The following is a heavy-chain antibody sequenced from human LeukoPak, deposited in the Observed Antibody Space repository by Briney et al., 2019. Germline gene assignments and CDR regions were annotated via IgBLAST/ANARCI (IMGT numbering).Heavy chain of an antibody. V-gene: IGHV3-21*01. CDR1: GFSFSSFS. CDR3: ARDPYSGSYGDYYYYYMDV. J-gene: IGHJ6*03. D-gene: IGHD1-26*01. CDR2: ISGGSSFT. Sequence: PGGSLTLTCAASGFSFSSFSMNWVRQAPAEGQEWVSYISGGSSFTYYVDSVKGRFTISRDNAKNSLYLQMNSLRPEDTAVYYCARDPYSGSYGDYYYYYMDVWGKGTTVTIS.